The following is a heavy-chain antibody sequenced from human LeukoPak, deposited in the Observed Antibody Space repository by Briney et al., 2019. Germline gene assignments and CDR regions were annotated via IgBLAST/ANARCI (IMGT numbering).Heavy chain of an antibody. D-gene: IGHD6-13*01. J-gene: IGHJ6*03. CDR1: GLTVSSNY. Sequence: TGGSLRLSCAASGLTVSSNYMSWVRQAPGKGLEWVSVIYSGGSTYYADSVKGRFTISRDNSKNTLYLQMNSLRAEDTAVYYCARGGAAPTPYYYYYYMDVWGKGTTVTVSS. CDR2: IYSGGST. V-gene: IGHV3-53*01. CDR3: ARGGAAPTPYYYYYYMDV.